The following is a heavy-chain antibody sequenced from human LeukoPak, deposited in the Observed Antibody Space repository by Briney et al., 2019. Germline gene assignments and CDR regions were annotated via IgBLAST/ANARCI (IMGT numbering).Heavy chain of an antibody. D-gene: IGHD2-2*01. CDR1: VGSISSGDYY. Sequence: PSQTLSLTCTVCVGSISSGDYYWSWIRQPPGKGLEWIGYIYYSGSTYYNPSLKSRVTISVDTSKNQFSLKLSSVTAADTAVYYCARASLGYCSSTSCFGIIGAFDIWGQGTMVTVSS. CDR3: ARASLGYCSSTSCFGIIGAFDI. V-gene: IGHV4-30-4*08. CDR2: IYYSGST. J-gene: IGHJ3*02.